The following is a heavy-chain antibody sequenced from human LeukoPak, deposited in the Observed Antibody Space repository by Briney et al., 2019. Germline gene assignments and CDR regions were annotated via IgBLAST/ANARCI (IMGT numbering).Heavy chain of an antibody. CDR1: EFTFSTSA. CDR2: ISGSSDNT. CDR3: AKASGGSGSYSKYYFDY. V-gene: IGHV3-23*01. D-gene: IGHD3-10*01. J-gene: IGHJ4*02. Sequence: PGGSLRLSCAASEFTFSTSAMSWVRQAPGKGLEWVSSISGSSDNTYYAASVKGRFTISRDNSKNTLFLQMNSLRAEDTAVYYCAKASGGSGSYSKYYFDYWGQGTLVTVSS.